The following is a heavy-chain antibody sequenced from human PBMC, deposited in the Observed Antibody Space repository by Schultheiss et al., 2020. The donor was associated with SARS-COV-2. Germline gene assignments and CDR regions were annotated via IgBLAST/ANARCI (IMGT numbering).Heavy chain of an antibody. CDR2: INPSGGST. J-gene: IGHJ5*02. Sequence: ASVKVSCKASGYTFTSYYMHWVRQAPGQGLEWMGIINPSGGSTSYAQKFQGRVTMTRDTSISTAYMELSSLRSEDTAVYYCARDLQASVGYRPRDWFDPWGQGTLVTVSS. CDR1: GYTFTSYY. CDR3: ARDLQASVGYRPRDWFDP. D-gene: IGHD1-26*01. V-gene: IGHV1-46*01.